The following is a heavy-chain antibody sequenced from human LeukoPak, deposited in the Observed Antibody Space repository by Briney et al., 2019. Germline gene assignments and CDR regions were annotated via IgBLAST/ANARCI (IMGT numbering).Heavy chain of an antibody. V-gene: IGHV4-59*01. D-gene: IGHD3-3*01. J-gene: IGHJ6*03. CDR2: IYYSGST. CDR3: ARGRRGTIFGVVTSNGYLYYYYYMDV. Sequence: SETLSLTCTVSGGSISSYYWSWIRQPPGKGLEWIGYIYYSGSTNYNPSLKSRVPISVDTSKNQFSLKLSSVTAADTAVYYCARGRRGTIFGVVTSNGYLYYYYYMDVWGKGTTVTVSS. CDR1: GGSISSYY.